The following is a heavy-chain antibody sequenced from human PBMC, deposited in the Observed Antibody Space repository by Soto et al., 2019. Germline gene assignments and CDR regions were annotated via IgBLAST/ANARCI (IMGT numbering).Heavy chain of an antibody. V-gene: IGHV3-21*01. J-gene: IGHJ5*02. Sequence: EVQLVESGGGLVKPGGSLRLYCAASGFSFSSYSMNWVRQAPGKGLEWVSSISSSASHINYADSVKGRFTISRDNAKKSLYLQMNSLRAEDTAVYYCARGYTGYCSGGTCYWFDPWGQGTLVTVSS. CDR2: ISSSASHI. CDR1: GFSFSSYS. D-gene: IGHD2-15*01. CDR3: ARGYTGYCSGGTCYWFDP.